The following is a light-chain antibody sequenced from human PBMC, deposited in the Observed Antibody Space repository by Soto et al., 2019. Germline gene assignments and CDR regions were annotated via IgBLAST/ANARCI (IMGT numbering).Light chain of an antibody. V-gene: IGKV3-20*01. CDR3: QQYGSSTET. CDR1: QSINSN. J-gene: IGKJ1*01. CDR2: GAS. Sequence: KQSPATLSVTQGGRPTLSCRASQSINSNLAWYQQRPGQAPRLLIYGASRRAAGIPDRFSGSGSGTDFTLTISRLEPEDFAVYYCQQYGSSTETFGQGT.